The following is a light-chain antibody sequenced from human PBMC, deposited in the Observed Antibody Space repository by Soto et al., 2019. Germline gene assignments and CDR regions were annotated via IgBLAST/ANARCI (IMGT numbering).Light chain of an antibody. J-gene: IGLJ1*01. V-gene: IGLV2-23*01. CDR3: CSYAGGSTSPYV. Sequence: QSALTQPASVSGSPGQSITISCTGTSSDVGSYNLVSWYQQHPGKAPKLMIYEGDKRPSGVSNRFSGSKSDNTASLTISGLQAEDEADYYCCSYAGGSTSPYVFGTGTKVTAL. CDR1: SSDVGSYNL. CDR2: EGD.